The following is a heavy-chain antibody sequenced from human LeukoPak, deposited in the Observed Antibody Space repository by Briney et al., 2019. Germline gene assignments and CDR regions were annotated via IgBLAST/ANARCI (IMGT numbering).Heavy chain of an antibody. D-gene: IGHD3-22*01. J-gene: IGHJ4*02. CDR2: IIPIFGTA. CDR3: ARGRGKYYYDSSGYHDY. CDR1: GGTFSSYA. V-gene: IGHV1-69*13. Sequence: GASVKVSCKASGGTFSSYAISWVRQAPGQGLEWMGGIIPIFGTANYAQKFQGRVTITADESTSTAYMELSSLRSEDTAVYYCARGRGKYYYDSSGYHDYWGQGTLVTVSS.